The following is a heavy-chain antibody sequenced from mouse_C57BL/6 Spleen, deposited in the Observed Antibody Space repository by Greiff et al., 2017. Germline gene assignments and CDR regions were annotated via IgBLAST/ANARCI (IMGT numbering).Heavy chain of an antibody. J-gene: IGHJ4*01. CDR1: GYAFSSYW. CDR3: ARKEGDYSKPYAMDY. D-gene: IGHD2-5*01. CDR2: IYPGDGDT. Sequence: QVQLQQSGAELVKPGASVKISCKASGYAFSSYWMNWVKQRPGKGLEWIGQIYPGDGDTNDNGKVKGKATLTADKSSSPAYMQLSSLTSEDSAVYFGARKEGDYSKPYAMDYWGQGTSVTVSS. V-gene: IGHV1-80*01.